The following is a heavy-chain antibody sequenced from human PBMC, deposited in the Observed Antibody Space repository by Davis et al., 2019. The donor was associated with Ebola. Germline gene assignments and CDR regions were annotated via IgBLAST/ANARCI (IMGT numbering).Heavy chain of an antibody. CDR1: GDSVSSGSYY. J-gene: IGHJ5*02. D-gene: IGHD3-16*02. CDR3: AREPSYIWGSYRYRRWFDP. V-gene: IGHV4-61*01. Sequence: MPGGSLRLSCTVSGDSVSSGSYYWSWIRQPPGKGLEWIGYIYYSGSTNYNPSLKSRVTISVDTSKNQFSLKLSSVTAADTAVYYCAREPSYIWGSYRYRRWFDPWGQGTLVTVSS. CDR2: IYYSGST.